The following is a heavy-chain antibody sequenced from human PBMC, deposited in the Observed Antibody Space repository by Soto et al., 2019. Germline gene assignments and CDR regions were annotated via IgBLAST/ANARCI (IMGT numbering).Heavy chain of an antibody. V-gene: IGHV3-15*01. CDR1: GFTFSNAW. Sequence: GGSLRLSCAASGFTFSNAWMSWVRQAPGKGLEWVGRIKSKTDGGTTDYAAPVKGRFTISRDDSKNTLYLQMNSLKTEDTAVYYCTTESGYGVYDFDIWGQGTMVTVSS. CDR2: IKSKTDGGTT. CDR3: TTESGYGVYDFDI. D-gene: IGHD5-12*01. J-gene: IGHJ3*02.